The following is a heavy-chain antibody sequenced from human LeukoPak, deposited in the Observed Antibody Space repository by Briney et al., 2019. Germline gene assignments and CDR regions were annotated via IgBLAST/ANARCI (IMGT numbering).Heavy chain of an antibody. CDR2: ISGSGGST. CDR1: GCTFSSYA. V-gene: IGHV3-23*01. J-gene: IGHJ4*02. D-gene: IGHD6-13*01. Sequence: QTGGSLRLSCAASGCTFSSYAMSWVRQAPGKGLEWVSAISGSGGSTYYADSVKGRFTISRDNSKNTPYLQMNSLRAEDTAVYYCAKEEAAAGYFDYWGQGTLVTVSS. CDR3: AKEEAAAGYFDY.